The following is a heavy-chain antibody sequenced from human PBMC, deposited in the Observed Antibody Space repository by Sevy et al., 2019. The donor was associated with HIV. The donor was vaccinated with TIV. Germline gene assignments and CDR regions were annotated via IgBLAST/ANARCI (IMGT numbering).Heavy chain of an antibody. CDR2: IKSKTDGGTT. CDR3: TTDVYYYDSSGYYYGFRYGMDV. Sequence: GGSLRLSCAASGFTFSNAWMSWVRQAPGKGLEWVGRIKSKTDGGTTDYAAPVKGRFTISRDDSKNTLYLQMNSLKTEDTAVYYCTTDVYYYDSSGYYYGFRYGMDVWGQRTTVTVSS. D-gene: IGHD3-22*01. V-gene: IGHV3-15*01. CDR1: GFTFSNAW. J-gene: IGHJ6*02.